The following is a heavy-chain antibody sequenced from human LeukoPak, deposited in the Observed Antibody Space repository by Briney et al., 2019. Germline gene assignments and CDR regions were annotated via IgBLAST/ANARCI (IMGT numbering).Heavy chain of an antibody. V-gene: IGHV1-18*01. D-gene: IGHD3-10*01. CDR2: ISAYNGNT. CDR3: ARDRGMWGRGYFDY. Sequence: ASVKVSCKASGYTFTSYAMNWVRQAPGQGLEWMGWISAYNGNTNYAQKLQGRVTMTTDTSTSTAYMELRSLRSDNTAVYYCARDRGMWGRGYFDYWGQGTLVTVSS. J-gene: IGHJ4*02. CDR1: GYTFTSYA.